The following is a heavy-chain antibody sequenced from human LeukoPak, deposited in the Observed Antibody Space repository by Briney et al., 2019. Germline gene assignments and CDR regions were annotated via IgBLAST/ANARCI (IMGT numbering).Heavy chain of an antibody. V-gene: IGHV1-18*01. CDR3: ARDGDSGYSYGTSDY. J-gene: IGHJ4*02. Sequence: ASAKVSCKASGYTFTSYGISWVRQAPGQGLERRGWISAYNGNTNYAQKLQGRGTMTTDTSTSTAYMELRSLRSDDTAVYYCARDGDSGYSYGTSDYWGQGTLVTVSS. D-gene: IGHD5-18*01. CDR2: ISAYNGNT. CDR1: GYTFTSYG.